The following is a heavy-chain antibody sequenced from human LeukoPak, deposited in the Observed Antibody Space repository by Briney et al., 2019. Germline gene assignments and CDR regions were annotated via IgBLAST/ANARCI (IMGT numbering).Heavy chain of an antibody. CDR2: ISSSGSTI. J-gene: IGHJ5*02. Sequence: GGSLRLSCAASGFTLSDYYMSWIRQAPGKGLEWVSYISSSGSTIYYADSVKGRFTISRDNAKNSLYLQMNSLRAEDTAVYYCARSRTTYYYDSSGETPWGQGTLVTVSS. CDR3: ARSRTTYYYDSSGETP. CDR1: GFTLSDYY. D-gene: IGHD3-22*01. V-gene: IGHV3-11*01.